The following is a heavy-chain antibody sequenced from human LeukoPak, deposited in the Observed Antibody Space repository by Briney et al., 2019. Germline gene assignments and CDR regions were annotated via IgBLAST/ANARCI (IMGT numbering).Heavy chain of an antibody. D-gene: IGHD3-22*01. CDR3: ARDIPYDSSGDVGNAFDI. J-gene: IGHJ3*02. CDR1: GFTVSSNY. V-gene: IGHV3-53*05. CDR2: IYSGGST. Sequence: GGSLRLSCAASGFTVSSNYMSWVRQAPGKGLEWVSVIYSGGSTYYADSVKGRFTISRDNSKNTLYLQMNSLRAEDTAVYYCARDIPYDSSGDVGNAFDIWGQGTMVTVSS.